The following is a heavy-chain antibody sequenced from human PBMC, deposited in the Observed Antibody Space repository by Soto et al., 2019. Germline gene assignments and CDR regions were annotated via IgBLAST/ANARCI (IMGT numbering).Heavy chain of an antibody. J-gene: IGHJ4*02. CDR2: ILHDGNNK. Sequence: QVQLVESGGGVVQPGRSLRLSCAASGFTFSNYIMHWVRQAPGKGLEWVAFILHDGNNKYYADSVEGRFTISRDNSKNTLYLQMNSLTTEDTAMYYCARDDEDGGYGDLGYWGQGTLVTVSS. CDR1: GFTFSNYI. V-gene: IGHV3-30-3*01. CDR3: ARDDEDGGYGDLGY. D-gene: IGHD3-16*01.